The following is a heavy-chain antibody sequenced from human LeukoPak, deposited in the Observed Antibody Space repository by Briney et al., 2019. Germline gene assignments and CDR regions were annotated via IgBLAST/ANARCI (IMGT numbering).Heavy chain of an antibody. CDR2: IDPSGGIT. CDR1: GNTFTNDY. CDR3: ATDLPTGYGSSDY. D-gene: IGHD3-10*01. V-gene: IGHV1-46*01. J-gene: IGHJ4*02. Sequence: ASVKLSCKASGNTFTNDYMHWVRQAPGQGLELMGLIDPSGGITTYAQKFQGRITVTRDTSTSTVYMELSSLTSEDTAVYYCATDLPTGYGSSDYWGQGTLVTVSS.